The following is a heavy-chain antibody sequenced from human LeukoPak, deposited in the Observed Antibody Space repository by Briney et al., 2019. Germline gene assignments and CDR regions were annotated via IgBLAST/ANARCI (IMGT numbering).Heavy chain of an antibody. CDR3: ARLQYSSAWGDYFDY. CDR1: GYSFTRYW. V-gene: IGHV5-51*01. CDR2: IYPGDSDT. J-gene: IGHJ4*02. Sequence: GESLKISCKGSGYSFTRYWIGWVRQMPGKGLEWMGIIYPGDSDTRYSPSFQGQVTISADKSISTAYLQWSSLKASDTAIYYCARLQYSSAWGDYFDYWSQGTLVTVSS. D-gene: IGHD6-19*01.